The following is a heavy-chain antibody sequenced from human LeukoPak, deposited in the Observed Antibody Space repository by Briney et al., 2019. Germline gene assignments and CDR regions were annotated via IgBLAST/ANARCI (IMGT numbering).Heavy chain of an antibody. D-gene: IGHD2-8*01. CDR2: INHSGST. CDR3: ARITWSSNWFDP. J-gene: IGHJ5*02. CDR1: GGSFSGYY. Sequence: PSETLSLTCAVYGGSFSGYYWSWIRQPPGKGLEWIGEINHSGSTNYNPSLKSRVIISVDTSKNQFSLKLSSVTAADTAVYYCARITWSSNWFDPWGQGTLVTVSS. V-gene: IGHV4-34*01.